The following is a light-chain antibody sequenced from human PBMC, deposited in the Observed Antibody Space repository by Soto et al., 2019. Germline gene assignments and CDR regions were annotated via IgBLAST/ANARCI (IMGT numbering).Light chain of an antibody. CDR2: DNN. V-gene: IGLV1-51*01. CDR3: GTWDSSLGAGGV. CDR1: SSNIGNNY. Sequence: QSVLTQPPSVSAAPGQKVTISCSGSSSNIGNNYVSWYQQLPGTAPKLLIYDNNKRPSGIPDRFSGSKSGTSATLGITGLQTGDEADYYCGTWDSSLGAGGVFGAGTKGTVL. J-gene: IGLJ1*01.